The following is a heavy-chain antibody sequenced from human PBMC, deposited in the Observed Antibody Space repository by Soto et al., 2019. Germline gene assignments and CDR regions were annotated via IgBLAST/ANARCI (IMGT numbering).Heavy chain of an antibody. CDR1: GFTFSSYG. D-gene: IGHD6-13*01. V-gene: IGHV3-30*18. J-gene: IGHJ4*02. Sequence: GGSLRLSCAASGFTFSSYGMHWVRQAPGKGLEWVAVISCDGSNKYYADSVKGRFTISRDNYKNTLYLQMNSLRAEDTAVYYCAKHGYSRSWGPDYWGQGNLVTVSS. CDR2: ISCDGSNK. CDR3: AKHGYSRSWGPDY.